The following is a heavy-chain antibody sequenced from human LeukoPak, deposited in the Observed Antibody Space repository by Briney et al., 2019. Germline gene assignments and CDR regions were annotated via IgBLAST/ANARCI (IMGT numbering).Heavy chain of an antibody. Sequence: SQTLSLTCTVSGGSISSGSYYWSWIRQPAGKGLEWIGRIYTSGSTNYNPSLKSRVTISVDTSKNQFSLKLSSVTAAETAVYYCARDNSISGYSSSWYRSDYFDYWGQGTLVTVSS. CDR1: GGSISSGSYY. V-gene: IGHV4-61*02. CDR2: IYTSGST. CDR3: ARDNSISGYSSSWYRSDYFDY. J-gene: IGHJ4*02. D-gene: IGHD6-13*01.